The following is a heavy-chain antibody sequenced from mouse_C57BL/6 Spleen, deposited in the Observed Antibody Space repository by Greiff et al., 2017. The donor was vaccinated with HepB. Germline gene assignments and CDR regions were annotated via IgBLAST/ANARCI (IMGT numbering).Heavy chain of an antibody. D-gene: IGHD2-5*01. Sequence: VQLQQSGAELVRPGASVKLSCKASGYTFTDYYINWVKQRPGQGLEWIARIYPGSGNTYYNEKFKGKATLTAEKSSSTAYMQLSSLTSEDSAVYFWARAYHIVTQYYYAMDYWGQGTSVTVSS. CDR2: IYPGSGNT. CDR1: GYTFTDYY. V-gene: IGHV1-76*01. CDR3: ARAYHIVTQYYYAMDY. J-gene: IGHJ4*01.